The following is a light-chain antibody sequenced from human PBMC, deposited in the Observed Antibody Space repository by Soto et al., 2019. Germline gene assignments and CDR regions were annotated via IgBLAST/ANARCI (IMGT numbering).Light chain of an antibody. CDR3: SSYTSSRTRV. J-gene: IGLJ2*01. CDR2: DVS. Sequence: QSALTQPASVSGSPGQSITISCTGTSSDVGGYNYVSWYHQHTVKAPKLMIYDVSNRPSGVSNRFSGSKSGNTASLTISGLQAEDEADYYCSSYTSSRTRVFGGGTKLTVL. V-gene: IGLV2-14*01. CDR1: SSDVGGYNY.